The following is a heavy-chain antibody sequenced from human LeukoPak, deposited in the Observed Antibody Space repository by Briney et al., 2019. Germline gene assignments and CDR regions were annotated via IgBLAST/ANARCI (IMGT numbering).Heavy chain of an antibody. CDR1: GYTFTGYY. D-gene: IGHD4-17*01. V-gene: IGHV1-2*02. Sequence: ASVKVSCKASGYTFTGYYMHWVRQAPGQGLEWMGWINPNSGGTNYAQKFQGRVTMTRDTSISTAYMELSRLRSDDTAVYYCARHLPRLPRAYYYGMDVWGQGTTVTVSS. CDR2: INPNSGGT. J-gene: IGHJ6*02. CDR3: ARHLPRLPRAYYYGMDV.